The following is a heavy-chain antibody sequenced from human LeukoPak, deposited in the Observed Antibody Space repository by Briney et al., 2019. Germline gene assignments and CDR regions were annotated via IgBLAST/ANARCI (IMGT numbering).Heavy chain of an antibody. Sequence: PSETLSFTCTVSGGSISSGGYYWSWIRQHPGKGLEWIGYIYYSGSTYYNPSLKSRATISVDTSKNQFSLKLSSVTAADTAVYYCARAGRGCSGGSCYRWFDPWGQGTLVTVSS. CDR1: GGSISSGGYY. CDR3: ARAGRGCSGGSCYRWFDP. J-gene: IGHJ5*02. V-gene: IGHV4-31*03. CDR2: IYYSGST. D-gene: IGHD2-15*01.